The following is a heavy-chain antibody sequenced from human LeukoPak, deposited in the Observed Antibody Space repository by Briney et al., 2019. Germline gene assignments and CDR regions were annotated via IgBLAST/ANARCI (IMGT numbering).Heavy chain of an antibody. D-gene: IGHD2-2*01. CDR2: ISAYNGNT. V-gene: IGHV1-18*04. J-gene: IGHJ3*02. CDR1: GYTFTGYF. Sequence: GASVKVSCKASGYTFTGYFMHWVRQAPGQGLEWMGWISAYNGNTNYAQKLQGGVTMTTDTSTSTAYMELRSLRSDDTAVYYCARDIVVVPAAPDAFDIWGQGTMVTVSS. CDR3: ARDIVVVPAAPDAFDI.